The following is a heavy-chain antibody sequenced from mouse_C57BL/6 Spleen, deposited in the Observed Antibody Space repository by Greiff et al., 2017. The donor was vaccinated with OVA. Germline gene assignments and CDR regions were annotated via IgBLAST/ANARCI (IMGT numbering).Heavy chain of an antibody. J-gene: IGHJ3*01. CDR2: IDPSDSET. V-gene: IGHV1-52*01. CDR1: GYTFTSYW. D-gene: IGHD1-1*01. Sequence: VQLQQPGAELVRPGSSVKLSCKASGYTFTSYWMHWVKQRPIQGLEWIGNIDPSDSETHYNQKFKDKATLTVDKSSSTAYMQLSSLTSEDSAVYYGAIYYGSSPAWFAYWGQGTLVTVSA. CDR3: AIYYGSSPAWFAY.